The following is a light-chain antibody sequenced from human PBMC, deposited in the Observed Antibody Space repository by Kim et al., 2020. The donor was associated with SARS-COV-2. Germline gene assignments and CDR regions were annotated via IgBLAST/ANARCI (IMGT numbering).Light chain of an antibody. J-gene: IGLJ3*02. CDR3: SSYTSSSTRV. CDR1: SSDVGCYNY. Sequence: GQSITFSCTGTSSDVGCYNYVSWYQQHPGNAPKLMIYDVSNRPSGVSNRFSGSKSGNTASLTISGLQAEDEADYYCSSYTSSSTRVFGGGTQLTVL. V-gene: IGLV2-14*03. CDR2: DVS.